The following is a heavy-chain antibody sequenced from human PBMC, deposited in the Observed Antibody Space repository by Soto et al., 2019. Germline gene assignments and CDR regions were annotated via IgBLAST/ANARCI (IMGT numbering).Heavy chain of an antibody. CDR1: GYTFTSYY. Sequence: ASVKVSCKASGYTFTSYYMHWVRQAPGQGLEWMGIINPSGGSTGYAQKFQGRVTMTRDTSTSTVYMELSSLRSEDTAVYYCARDSHSTAHFDYWGQGTLVTVSS. J-gene: IGHJ4*02. CDR3: ARDSHSTAHFDY. CDR2: INPSGGST. V-gene: IGHV1-46*01.